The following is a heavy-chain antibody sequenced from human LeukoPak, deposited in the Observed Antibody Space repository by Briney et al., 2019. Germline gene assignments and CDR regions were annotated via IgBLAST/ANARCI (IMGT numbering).Heavy chain of an antibody. D-gene: IGHD6-13*01. Sequence: PGGSLRLSCAASGFTFSSYAMHWVRQAPGKGLEWVAVISYDRSNKYYADSVKGRFTISRDNSKNTLYLQMNSLRAEDTAVYYCARVYAAYSSSWYIPNDYWGQGTLVTVSS. CDR2: ISYDRSNK. J-gene: IGHJ4*02. CDR1: GFTFSSYA. CDR3: ARVYAAYSSSWYIPNDY. V-gene: IGHV3-30-3*01.